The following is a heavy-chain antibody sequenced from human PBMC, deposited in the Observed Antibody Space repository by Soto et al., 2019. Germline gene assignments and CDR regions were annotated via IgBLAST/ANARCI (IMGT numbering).Heavy chain of an antibody. V-gene: IGHV3-74*01. D-gene: IGHD3-9*01. CDR1: GFTFSSYW. Sequence: EVQLVESGGGLVQPGGSLRLSCAASGFTFSSYWMHWVRQAPGKGLVWVSRINSDGSSTSYADSVKGRFTISRDNAKNTLYLQMHSLGAEDTAVYYCARRLLYYEILTGYPYPRDAFDIWGQGTMVTVSS. CDR2: INSDGSST. CDR3: ARRLLYYEILTGYPYPRDAFDI. J-gene: IGHJ3*02.